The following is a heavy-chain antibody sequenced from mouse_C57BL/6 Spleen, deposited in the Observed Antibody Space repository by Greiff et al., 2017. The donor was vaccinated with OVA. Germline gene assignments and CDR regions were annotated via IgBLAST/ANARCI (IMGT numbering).Heavy chain of an antibody. J-gene: IGHJ4*01. Sequence: VQLQQPGAELVRPGSSVKLSCKASGYTFTSYWMDWVKQRPGQGLEWIGNIYPSDSETHYNQKFKDKATLTVDKSSSTAYMQLSSLTSEDSAVYYCARGGPVCAMDYWGQGTSVTVSS. CDR2: IYPSDSET. D-gene: IGHD2-10*02. V-gene: IGHV1-61*01. CDR3: ARGGPVCAMDY. CDR1: GYTFTSYW.